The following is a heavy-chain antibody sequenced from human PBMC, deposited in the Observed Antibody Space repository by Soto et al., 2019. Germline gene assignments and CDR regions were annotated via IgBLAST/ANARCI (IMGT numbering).Heavy chain of an antibody. V-gene: IGHV3-48*03. CDR1: GFTFSSYE. CDR2: ISSSGSTI. J-gene: IGHJ6*02. D-gene: IGHD3-3*01. Sequence: GGSLRLSCAASGFTFSSYEMNWVRQAPGKGLEWVSYISSSGSTIYYADSVKGRFTISRDNAKNSLYLQMNSLRAEDTAVYYCARNPGEIFTADYYGMDVWGQGTTVTVSS. CDR3: ARNPGEIFTADYYGMDV.